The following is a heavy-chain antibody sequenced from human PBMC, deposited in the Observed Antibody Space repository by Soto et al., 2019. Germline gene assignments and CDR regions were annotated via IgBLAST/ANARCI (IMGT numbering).Heavy chain of an antibody. V-gene: IGHV3-30*03. CDR2: MSHDGSHK. J-gene: IGHJ6*02. Sequence: QVQLVESGGGVVQAGGSLGLSCTASGFTFSTYGMDWVRQAPDKGPEWVAVMSHDGSHKAFLDSVKGRFIISRDNSKNTLYLQMNSLRPDDTAVYYCARLPRSGWDHYYYGMDVWGQGTTVIVSS. D-gene: IGHD6-19*01. CDR1: GFTFSTYG. CDR3: ARLPRSGWDHYYYGMDV.